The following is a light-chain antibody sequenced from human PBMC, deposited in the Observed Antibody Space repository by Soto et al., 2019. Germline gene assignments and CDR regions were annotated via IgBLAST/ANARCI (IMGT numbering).Light chain of an antibody. CDR2: EVS. CDR3: SSYTRIKTIG. CDR1: SRDIGTYNY. Sequence: QSSLTQPASGSGSPGQSLTISCTGTSRDIGTYNYVSWNQQHPGKAPKVMIYEVSNRPSGVSNRFSGSKSGNTASLTISGLQAEDEADYYCSSYTRIKTIGVGNGTKVTV. J-gene: IGLJ1*01. V-gene: IGLV2-14*01.